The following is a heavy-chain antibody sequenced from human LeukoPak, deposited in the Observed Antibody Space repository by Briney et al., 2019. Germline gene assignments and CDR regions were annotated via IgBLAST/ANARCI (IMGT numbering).Heavy chain of an antibody. CDR2: VSGSSSSI. J-gene: IGHJ4*02. D-gene: IGHD6-19*01. V-gene: IGHV3-11*01. CDR1: GFTFSGYY. Sequence: QSGGSLRLSCAASGFTFSGYYMGWIRQAPGKGLEGVSYVSGSSSSIDYADSVKGRFTISRDNAKNSLHLQMNSLRAEDTAVYYCAASSGWEKRFEYWGQGTLVTVSS. CDR3: AASSGWEKRFEY.